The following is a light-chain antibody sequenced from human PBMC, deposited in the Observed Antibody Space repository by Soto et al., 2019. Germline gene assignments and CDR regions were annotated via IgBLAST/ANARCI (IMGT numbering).Light chain of an antibody. CDR2: VAS. CDR3: QQSYRTPFT. V-gene: IGKV1-39*01. Sequence: IQMTQSPSSLSASVGDRVTITCRASQSINSYLNWYQQKPGQAPKLLIYVASSLQSGVPSRFSGSGSGTDFTLTISTLQPEDFATYYCQQSYRTPFTFGGGTKVEI. CDR1: QSINSY. J-gene: IGKJ4*01.